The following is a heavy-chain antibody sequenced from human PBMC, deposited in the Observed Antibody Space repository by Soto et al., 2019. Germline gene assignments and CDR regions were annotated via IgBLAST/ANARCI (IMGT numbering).Heavy chain of an antibody. CDR1: GYTFTSYG. J-gene: IGHJ5*02. Sequence: GASVKVSCKASGYTFTSYGISWLRQAPGQGLEWMGWISAYNGNTNYAQKLQGRVTMTTDTSTSTAYMELRSLRSDDTAVYYCARDREYDFWSGYYTGPGFDPWGQGTLVTVSS. D-gene: IGHD3-3*01. CDR2: ISAYNGNT. CDR3: ARDREYDFWSGYYTGPGFDP. V-gene: IGHV1-18*04.